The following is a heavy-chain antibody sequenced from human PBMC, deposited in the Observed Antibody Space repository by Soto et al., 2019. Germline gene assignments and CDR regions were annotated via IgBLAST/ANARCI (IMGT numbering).Heavy chain of an antibody. CDR2: IKQDGSEK. J-gene: IGHJ4*02. D-gene: IGHD2-15*01. CDR3: AREFGVYCSGGSCYGEYFDY. V-gene: IGHV3-7*03. CDR1: GFTFSSYW. Sequence: GGSLRLSCAASGFTFSSYWMSWVRQAPGKGLEWVANIKQDGSEKYYVDSVKGRFTISRDNAKNSLYLQMNSLRAEDTAVYYCAREFGVYCSGGSCYGEYFDYWGQGTLVTVSS.